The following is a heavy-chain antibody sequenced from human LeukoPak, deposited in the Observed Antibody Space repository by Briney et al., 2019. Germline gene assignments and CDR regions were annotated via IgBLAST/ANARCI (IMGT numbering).Heavy chain of an antibody. V-gene: IGHV4-30-2*01. CDR2: IYHSGST. Sequence: PSETLSLTCTVSGVSISSGGYYWSWIRQPPGKGLEWIGYIYHSGSTYYNPSLKSRVTISVDRSKNQFSLKLSSVTAADTAVYYCARDGDIVVVPAAPTNDAFDIWGQGTMVTVSS. CDR3: ARDGDIVVVPAAPTNDAFDI. D-gene: IGHD2-2*01. J-gene: IGHJ3*02. CDR1: GVSISSGGYY.